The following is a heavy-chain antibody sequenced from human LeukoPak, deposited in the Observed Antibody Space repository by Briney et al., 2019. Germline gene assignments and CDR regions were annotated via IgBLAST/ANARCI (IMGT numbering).Heavy chain of an antibody. V-gene: IGHV4-34*01. J-gene: IGHJ6*02. CDR3: ARGNLLGYCSSTSCYRGMDV. Sequence: PSETLSLTCAVYGGSFSGYYWSWIRQPPGKGLEWIGEINHSGSTNYNPSLKSRVTISVDTSKNQFPLKLSSVTAADTAVYYCARGNLLGYCSSTSCYRGMDVWGQGTTVTVSS. CDR1: GGSFSGYY. D-gene: IGHD2-2*02. CDR2: INHSGST.